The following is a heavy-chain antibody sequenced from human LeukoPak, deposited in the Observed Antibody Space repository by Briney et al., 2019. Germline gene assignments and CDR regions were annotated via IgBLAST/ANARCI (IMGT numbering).Heavy chain of an antibody. D-gene: IGHD5-18*01. Sequence: ASVKVSCKASGYTFTSYYMHWVRQAPGQGLEWMGIINPSGGSTSYAQKFQSRVTMTRDMSTRTVYMELSSLRSGDTAVYYCARDGGYSYGYFSGSPDYWGQGTLVTVSS. CDR1: GYTFTSYY. J-gene: IGHJ4*02. V-gene: IGHV1-46*01. CDR2: INPSGGST. CDR3: ARDGGYSYGYFSGSPDY.